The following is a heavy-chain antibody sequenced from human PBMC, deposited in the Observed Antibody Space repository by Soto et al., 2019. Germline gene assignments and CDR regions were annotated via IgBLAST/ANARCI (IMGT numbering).Heavy chain of an antibody. CDR3: AIRERAARTDWWFDP. CDR2: IYYSGST. J-gene: IGHJ5*02. D-gene: IGHD6-6*01. V-gene: IGHV4-39*01. CDR1: GGSISSSSFH. Sequence: SETLSLTCTVSGGSISSSSFHWGWIRQPPGKGLEWIGSIYYSGSTYYSPSLKSRVTISVDTSKNQFSLKLSSVTAADTAVYYCAIRERAARTDWWFDPWGQGTLVSGSS.